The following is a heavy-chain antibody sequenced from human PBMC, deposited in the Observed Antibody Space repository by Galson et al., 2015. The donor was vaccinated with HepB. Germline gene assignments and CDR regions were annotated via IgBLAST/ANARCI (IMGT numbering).Heavy chain of an antibody. V-gene: IGHV3-23*01. CDR3: ARAAGAYYYYYYGMDV. CDR1: GFTFTRYA. CDR2: ISGSAGST. Sequence: SLRLSGAASGFTFTRYAMSWVRQAPGKGLEWVSAISGSAGSTYYADSVKGRFTISRDNSQDILSLQMNSLRAEDTAIYHCARAAGAYYYYYYGMDVWGHGTTVTVSS. J-gene: IGHJ6*02. D-gene: IGHD3-10*01.